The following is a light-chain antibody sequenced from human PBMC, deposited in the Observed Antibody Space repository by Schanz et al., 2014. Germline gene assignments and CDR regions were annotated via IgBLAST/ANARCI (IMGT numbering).Light chain of an antibody. CDR3: ATWDSSLRAGV. CDR2: DDN. CDR1: DSNVGDND. J-gene: IGLJ3*02. V-gene: IGLV1-51*01. Sequence: QSVLTQPPSVSAAPGQKVTISCSGGDSNVGDNDVSWYQQFPGTAPKLLIYDDNKRPSGIPDRFSVSKSGTSATLDITGLQTDDEADYYCATWDSSLRAGVFGGGTKLTVL.